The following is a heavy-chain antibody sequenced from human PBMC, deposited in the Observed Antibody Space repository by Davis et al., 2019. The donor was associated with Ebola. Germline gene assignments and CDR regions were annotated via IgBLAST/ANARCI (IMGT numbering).Heavy chain of an antibody. J-gene: IGHJ6*02. D-gene: IGHD6-6*01. CDR2: INHSGST. CDR1: GGSISSYY. V-gene: IGHV4-59*12. Sequence: SETLSLTCTVSGGSISSYYWSWIRQPPGKGLEWIGEINHSGSTNYNPSLKSRVTISVDTSKNQFSLKLSSVTAADTAVYYCARGRIAARFFYYYYGMDVWGQGTTVTVSS. CDR3: ARGRIAARFFYYYYGMDV.